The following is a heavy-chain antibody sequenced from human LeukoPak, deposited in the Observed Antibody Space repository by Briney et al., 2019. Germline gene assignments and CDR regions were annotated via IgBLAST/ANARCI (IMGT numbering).Heavy chain of an antibody. Sequence: PSETLSLTCAVSGGSISSSTNWWSWVRQPPGKGLEWIGESYHSGGTKYNASLKRRITIPVDNSQNQFSLKVNSLTAADTAVYYCATNGYYCMDVWGKGTTVTVSS. CDR1: GGSISSSTNW. CDR2: SYHSGGT. V-gene: IGHV4-4*02. J-gene: IGHJ6*03. CDR3: ATNGYYCMDV. D-gene: IGHD2-8*01.